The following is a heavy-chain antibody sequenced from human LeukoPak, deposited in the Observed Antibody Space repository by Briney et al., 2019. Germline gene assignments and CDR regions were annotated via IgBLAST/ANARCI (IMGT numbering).Heavy chain of an antibody. CDR3: ARAGTEKGWHGSKLDAFDI. V-gene: IGHV4-4*07. CDR1: GGSISSYY. J-gene: IGHJ3*02. D-gene: IGHD3-10*01. CDR2: IYTSGRT. Sequence: PSETLSFTCTVSGGSISSYYWSWIRQPAGKGLEWIGRIYTSGRTNYNPSLKSRVTMSVDTSKNQFSLKLSSVTAADTAVYYCARAGTEKGWHGSKLDAFDIWGQGTMVTVSS.